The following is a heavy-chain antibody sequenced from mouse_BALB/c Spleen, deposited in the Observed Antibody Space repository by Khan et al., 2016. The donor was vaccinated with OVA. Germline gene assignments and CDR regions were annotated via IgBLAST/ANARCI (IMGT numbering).Heavy chain of an antibody. V-gene: IGHV3-2*02. J-gene: IGHJ4*01. CDR3: AISLYYSYCYALDC. CDR2: ISSTGGT. D-gene: IGHD2-12*01. Sequence: VQLKESGPGLVKPSQSLSLTCTVTGYSITSDYAWNWIRQFPGNKLEWMGYISSTGGTSYNPSLKSRISITRDTSKNQFFLQLKSVTAEDTATYYCAISLYYSYCYALDCWGLGTLVTVSS. CDR1: GYSITSDYA.